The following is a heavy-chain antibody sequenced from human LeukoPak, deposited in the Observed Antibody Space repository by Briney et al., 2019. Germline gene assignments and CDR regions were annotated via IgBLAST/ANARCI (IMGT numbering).Heavy chain of an antibody. CDR1: GGSISSYY. D-gene: IGHD3-9*01. CDR3: AREARTYYDILTGYYGFDY. CDR2: IYTSGST. V-gene: IGHV4-4*07. Sequence: SETLSLTCTVSGGSISSYYWSWIRQPAGKGLEWIGRIYTSGSTNYNPSLKSRVTMSVDTSKNQFSLKLSSVTAADTAVYYCAREARTYYDILTGYYGFDYWGQGTLVTVSS. J-gene: IGHJ4*02.